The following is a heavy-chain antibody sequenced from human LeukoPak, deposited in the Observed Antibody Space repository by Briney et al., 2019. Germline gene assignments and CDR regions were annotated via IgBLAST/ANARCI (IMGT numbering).Heavy chain of an antibody. V-gene: IGHV3-7*01. D-gene: IGHD6-13*01. J-gene: IGHJ4*02. CDR2: IKQDGSEK. Sequence: GGSLRLSCAASGFTFGSYWMSWVRQAPGKGLEWVANIKQDGSEKYYVDSVKGRFTISRDNAKNSLYLQMNSLRAEDTAVYYCARDEAAAGQDYWGQGTLVTVSS. CDR3: ARDEAAAGQDY. CDR1: GFTFGSYW.